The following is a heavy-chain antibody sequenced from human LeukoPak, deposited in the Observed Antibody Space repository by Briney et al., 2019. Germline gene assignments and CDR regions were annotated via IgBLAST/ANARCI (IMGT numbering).Heavy chain of an antibody. V-gene: IGHV1-18*01. CDR2: ISAYNGNT. J-gene: IGHJ6*02. CDR1: GYTFTSYG. CDR3: ARHPLYCSSTSCYNPPYGMDV. Sequence: ASVKVSCKASGYTFTSYGVSWVRQAPGQGLEWMGWISAYNGNTNYAQELQGRVTMTTDTSTSTAYMELRSLRSDDTAVYYCARHPLYCSSTSCYNPPYGMDVWGQGTTVTVSS. D-gene: IGHD2-2*02.